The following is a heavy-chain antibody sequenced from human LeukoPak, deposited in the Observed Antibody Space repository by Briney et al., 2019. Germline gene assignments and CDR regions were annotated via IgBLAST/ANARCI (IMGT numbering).Heavy chain of an antibody. CDR1: GFTFSSYG. Sequence: GSLRLSCAASGFTFSSYGMSWVRQPPGKGLEWIGSIYYSGSTYYNPSLKSRVTISVDTSKNQFSLKLSSVTAADTAVYYCARHYCSSTSCHQMGWFDPWGQGTLVTVSS. CDR2: IYYSGST. J-gene: IGHJ5*02. CDR3: ARHYCSSTSCHQMGWFDP. V-gene: IGHV4-39*01. D-gene: IGHD2-2*01.